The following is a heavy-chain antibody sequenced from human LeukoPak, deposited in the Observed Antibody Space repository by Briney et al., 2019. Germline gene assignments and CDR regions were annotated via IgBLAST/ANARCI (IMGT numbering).Heavy chain of an antibody. J-gene: IGHJ4*02. V-gene: IGHV3-23*01. D-gene: IGHD6-19*01. CDR1: GFTFSSYA. Sequence: GGSLRLSCAASGFTFSSYAMSWVRQAPGKGLEWVSTVSAGGVTTYYADSAKGRFTISRDNSKNTLYLQMNSLTAEDTAVYYCPKQSYASGWSPFDYWGQGILVTVSS. CDR3: PKQSYASGWSPFDY. CDR2: VSAGGVTT.